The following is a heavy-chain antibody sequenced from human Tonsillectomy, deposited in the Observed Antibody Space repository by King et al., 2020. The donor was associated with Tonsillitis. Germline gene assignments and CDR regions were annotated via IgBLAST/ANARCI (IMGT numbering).Heavy chain of an antibody. Sequence: VQLVESGGVVVQPGGSLRLSCAASGFTFDDYTMHWVRQAPGKGLEWVSLISWDGGSTYYADSVKGRFTISRDNSKNSLYLQMNSLRTEDTALYYCAKDGASGFYDRSGYYPNWFDPWGQGTLVTVSS. J-gene: IGHJ5*02. V-gene: IGHV3-43*01. CDR3: AKDGASGFYDRSGYYPNWFDP. CDR1: GFTFDDYT. D-gene: IGHD3-22*01. CDR2: ISWDGGST.